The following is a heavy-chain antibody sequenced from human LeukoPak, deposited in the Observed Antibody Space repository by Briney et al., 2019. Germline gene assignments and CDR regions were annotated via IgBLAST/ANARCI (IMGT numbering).Heavy chain of an antibody. CDR1: GYTFTSYD. Sequence: ASVKVSCKASGYTFTSYDINWVRQATGQGLEWMGWMNPNSGNTGYAQKFQGRVTMTRNTSISTAYMELSSLRSEDTAVYYCATSPGRIQLDGVDYWGQGTLVTVSS. CDR3: ATSPGRIQLDGVDY. CDR2: MNPNSGNT. D-gene: IGHD5-18*01. J-gene: IGHJ4*02. V-gene: IGHV1-8*01.